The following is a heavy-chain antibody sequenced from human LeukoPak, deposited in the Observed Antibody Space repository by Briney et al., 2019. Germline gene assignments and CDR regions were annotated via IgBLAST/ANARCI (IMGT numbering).Heavy chain of an antibody. CDR1: GFTFSSYA. D-gene: IGHD5-24*01. CDR3: AKGTPRDGYNSGYFDY. V-gene: IGHV3-23*01. Sequence: GGSLRLSCAASGFTFSSYAMSWVRRAPGKGLEWVSIISDNGDYTYYADSVKGRFTISRDNSKNTLYLQMNSLRAEDTAVYYCAKGTPRDGYNSGYFDYWGQGTLVTVSS. CDR2: ISDNGDYT. J-gene: IGHJ4*02.